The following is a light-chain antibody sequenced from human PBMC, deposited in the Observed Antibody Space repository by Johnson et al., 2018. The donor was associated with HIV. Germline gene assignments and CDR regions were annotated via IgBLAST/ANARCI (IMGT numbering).Light chain of an antibody. V-gene: IGLV1-51*01. CDR1: TSNIGNND. CDR3: GTWDSSLSVYV. J-gene: IGLJ1*01. Sequence: QSVLTQPPSVSAAPGQKVTFSCSGSTSNIGNNDVSWYRHLPGTAPKLLIYDNYKRPSGIPDRFSGSKSGTSATLDITGLQTGDEADYYCGTWDSSLSVYVGGTGNNVTVL. CDR2: DNY.